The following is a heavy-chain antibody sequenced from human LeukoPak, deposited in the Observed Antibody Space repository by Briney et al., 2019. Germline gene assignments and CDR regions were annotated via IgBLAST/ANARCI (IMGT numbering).Heavy chain of an antibody. D-gene: IGHD3-10*01. J-gene: IGHJ4*02. CDR3: ASAYYYGSGSYIH. CDR1: GGSISSYY. CDR2: IYYSGST. V-gene: IGHV4-59*08. Sequence: SETLSLTCTVSGGSISSYYWSWIRQPPGKGLEWIGYIYYSGSTSYNPSLKSRVTISVDTSKNQFSLKLSSVTAADTAVYYCASAYYYGSGSYIHWGQGTLVTVSS.